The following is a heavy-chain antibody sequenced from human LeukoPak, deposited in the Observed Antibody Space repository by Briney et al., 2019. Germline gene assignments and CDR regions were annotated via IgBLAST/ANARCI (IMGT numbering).Heavy chain of an antibody. D-gene: IGHD1-26*01. Sequence: AETLSLTCTVSGYSISSAYYWGWIRQSPGKGLEWIGNIYHSGSTYYNPSLKSRVTISVDTSRDHFSLKLNSVTAADTAVYYCARVVVGVNQRYFDYWGQGTLVTVSS. V-gene: IGHV4-38-2*02. CDR1: GYSISSAYY. CDR2: IYHSGST. J-gene: IGHJ4*02. CDR3: ARVVVGVNQRYFDY.